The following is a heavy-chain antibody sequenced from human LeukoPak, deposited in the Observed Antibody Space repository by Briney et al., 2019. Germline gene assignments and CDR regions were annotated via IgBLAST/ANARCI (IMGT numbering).Heavy chain of an antibody. Sequence: SETLSLTCTVSGGSISSSSYYWGWIRQPPGKGLEWIGYIYYSGSTYYNPSLKSRVTISVDTSKNQFSLKLNSVTAADTAVYYCATQTSSGSGYYFDYWGQGTLVTVSS. J-gene: IGHJ4*02. V-gene: IGHV4-39*01. CDR2: IYYSGST. CDR3: ATQTSSGSGYYFDY. CDR1: GGSISSSSYY. D-gene: IGHD6-19*01.